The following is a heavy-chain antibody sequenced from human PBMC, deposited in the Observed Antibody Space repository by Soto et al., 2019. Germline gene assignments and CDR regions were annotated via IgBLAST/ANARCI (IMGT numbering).Heavy chain of an antibody. D-gene: IGHD3-10*01. CDR1: GFTVSYNY. Sequence: RRSVRLSCAVSGFTVSYNYMNWASQAPGKGLEWVSVIYRGGDTFYEDSVKGRFTISRDNSKKTLYLQMISMRAEDTAVYYFARGMYGSGSYYIGDAFDMWGQGTMVTVSS. CDR2: IYRGGDT. J-gene: IGHJ3*02. V-gene: IGHV3-53*01. CDR3: ARGMYGSGSYYIGDAFDM.